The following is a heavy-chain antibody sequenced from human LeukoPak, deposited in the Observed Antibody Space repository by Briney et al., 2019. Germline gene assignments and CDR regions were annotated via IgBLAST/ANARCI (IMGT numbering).Heavy chain of an antibody. CDR3: ARGSMVRGVARDYYYYMDV. D-gene: IGHD3-10*01. CDR2: ISYDGSNK. CDR1: GFTFSSYA. V-gene: IGHV3-30*01. J-gene: IGHJ6*03. Sequence: GGSLRLSRAASGFTFSSYAMHWVRKAPGKGPERVPVISYDGSNKYYADTVKGRFTISRDNSKNTLYLQMNSLRAEDTAVYYCARGSMVRGVARDYYYYMDVWGKGTTVTVSS.